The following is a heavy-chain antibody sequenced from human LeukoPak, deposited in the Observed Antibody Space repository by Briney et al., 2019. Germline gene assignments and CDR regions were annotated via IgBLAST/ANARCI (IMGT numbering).Heavy chain of an antibody. CDR2: IYYSGST. V-gene: IGHV4-59*01. CDR1: GGSIGSYY. J-gene: IGHJ4*02. CDR3: ARVYDDSSGYYSGGFFDY. D-gene: IGHD3-22*01. Sequence: SETLSLTCTVSGGSIGSYYWSWIRQPPGKGLEWIGYIYYSGSTNYNPSLKSRVTISVDTSKNQFSLKLSSVTAADTAVYYCARVYDDSSGYYSGGFFDYWGQGTLVTVSS.